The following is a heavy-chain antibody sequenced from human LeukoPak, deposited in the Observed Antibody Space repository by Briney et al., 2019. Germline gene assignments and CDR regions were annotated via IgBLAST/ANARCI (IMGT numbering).Heavy chain of an antibody. CDR1: GGSISSYY. CDR2: IYYSGST. Sequence: SETLSLTCTVSGGSISSYYWSWIRQPPGKGLEWIGYIYYSGSTNYNPSLKSRVTISVDTSKNQFSLKLSSVTAADTAVYYCARTPGTMVRGAYSFDYWGQGTLVTVSS. D-gene: IGHD3-10*01. V-gene: IGHV4-59*01. CDR3: ARTPGTMVRGAYSFDY. J-gene: IGHJ4*02.